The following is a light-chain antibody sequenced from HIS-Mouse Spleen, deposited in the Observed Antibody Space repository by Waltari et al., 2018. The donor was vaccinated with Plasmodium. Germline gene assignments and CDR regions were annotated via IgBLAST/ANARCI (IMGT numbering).Light chain of an antibody. CDR1: LRDVCGYNY. CDR3: CSYAGSYTLV. V-gene: IGLV2-11*01. CDR2: DVS. Sequence: QSALTQPRSVSGSPGQSVTISCPGPLRDVCGYNYVPWYQQHPGKAPKLMIYDVSKRPAGVPDRFSGSKSGNTASLTISGLQAEDEADYYCCSYAGSYTLVFGGGTKLTVL. J-gene: IGLJ2*01.